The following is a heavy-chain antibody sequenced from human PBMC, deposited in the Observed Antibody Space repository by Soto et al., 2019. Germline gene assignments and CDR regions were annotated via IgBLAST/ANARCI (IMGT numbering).Heavy chain of an antibody. Sequence: SETLSLTCAVSGGSISSGGYSWSWIRQPPGKGLEWIGYIYHSGSTYYNPSLKSRVTISVDRSKNQFSLKLSSVTAADTAVYYCARFTGDYSSGWYHPSYFDYWGQGTLVTVSS. V-gene: IGHV4-30-2*01. D-gene: IGHD6-19*01. CDR3: ARFTGDYSSGWYHPSYFDY. CDR1: GGSISSGGYS. CDR2: IYHSGST. J-gene: IGHJ4*02.